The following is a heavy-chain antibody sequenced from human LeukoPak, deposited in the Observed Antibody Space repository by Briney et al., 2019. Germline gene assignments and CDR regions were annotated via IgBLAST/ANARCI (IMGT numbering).Heavy chain of an antibody. Sequence: ASVKVSCKASGYSFDRYGISWVRQAPGQGLEWLGWNGAFNGNTNYAQNLQGRVTMTPDTSTPTPYMELRSLSSDETAVYYCARDFLSYDGSENHFEDTFDIWGQGTMVTVSS. CDR3: ARDFLSYDGSENHFEDTFDI. CDR2: NGAFNGNT. J-gene: IGHJ3*02. V-gene: IGHV1-18*01. D-gene: IGHD3-22*01. CDR1: GYSFDRYG.